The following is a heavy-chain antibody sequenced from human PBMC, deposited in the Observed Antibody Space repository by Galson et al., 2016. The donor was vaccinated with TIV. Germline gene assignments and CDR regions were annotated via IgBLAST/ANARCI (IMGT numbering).Heavy chain of an antibody. J-gene: IGHJ6*02. Sequence: SLRLSCAASGFTVSDNYMTWVRRAPGKGLEWVSLISSGGSTSYADPVRGRFTISRDNSKNTLYLQMNSLRVEDTALYFCARERRYCGNECYLYYYYGMDVWGQGASVTVSS. CDR2: ISSGGST. CDR3: ARERRYCGNECYLYYYYGMDV. D-gene: IGHD2-21*01. CDR1: GFTVSDNY. V-gene: IGHV3-66*02.